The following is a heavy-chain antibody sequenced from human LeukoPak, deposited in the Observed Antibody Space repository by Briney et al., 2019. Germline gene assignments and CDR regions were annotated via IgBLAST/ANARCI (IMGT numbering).Heavy chain of an antibody. CDR1: GYDFTSVG. D-gene: IGHD6-19*01. V-gene: IGHV1-18*01. Sequence: ASVKVSCKASGYDFTSVGITWVRRAPGQGLEWMGWISPYNGNTRYAQKFQGRVAMTTDTSTTTAYMELRGLRFNDTAVYYSARAGSGSGWYFDYWGQGTLVTVSS. J-gene: IGHJ4*02. CDR2: ISPYNGNT. CDR3: ARAGSGSGWYFDY.